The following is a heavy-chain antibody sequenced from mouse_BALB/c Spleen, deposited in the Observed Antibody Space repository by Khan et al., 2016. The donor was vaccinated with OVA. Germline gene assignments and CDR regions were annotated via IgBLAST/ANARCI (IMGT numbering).Heavy chain of an antibody. J-gene: IGHJ3*01. D-gene: IGHD1-1*01. CDR2: ISNGGSYT. Sequence: EVQLVESGPDLVKPGGFLTLSCEASGFTFSSYGMSWLRQTPDKRLEWVATISNGGSYTYYPDSVKGRFTITGDNSKNTLYLQMSSLKSEDTAMYYCARHRFTRHTAGFAYWGQGTLVTVSA. V-gene: IGHV5-6*01. CDR3: ARHRFTRHTAGFAY. CDR1: GFTFSSYG.